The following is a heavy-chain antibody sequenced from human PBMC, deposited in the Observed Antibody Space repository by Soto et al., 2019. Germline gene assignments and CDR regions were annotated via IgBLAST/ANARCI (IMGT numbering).Heavy chain of an antibody. V-gene: IGHV4-39*01. Sequence: SETLSLTCTVSGGSISSSSYSWGWIRQPPGKGLEWIGSIYYSGSTYYNPSLKSRVTISVDTSKNQFSLKLSSVTAADTAVYYCARHGYGGLLMWAFDIWGQGTMVTVSS. D-gene: IGHD4-17*01. CDR3: ARHGYGGLLMWAFDI. CDR2: IYYSGST. J-gene: IGHJ3*02. CDR1: GGSISSSSYS.